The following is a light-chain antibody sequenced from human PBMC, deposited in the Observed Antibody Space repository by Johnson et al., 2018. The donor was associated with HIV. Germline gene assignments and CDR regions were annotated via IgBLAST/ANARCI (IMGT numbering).Light chain of an antibody. Sequence: QSVLTQPPSMSAAPGQRVTISCSGSSSNIGNNYVSWYQQVPGAAPKLLIYDNNKRPSGIPDRFSGSKSGTSATLGITGLQTGDEADYYCGTWDSSLGAGVVFGTWTKVTVL. CDR2: DNN. V-gene: IGLV1-51*01. CDR1: SSNIGNNY. J-gene: IGLJ1*01. CDR3: GTWDSSLGAGVV.